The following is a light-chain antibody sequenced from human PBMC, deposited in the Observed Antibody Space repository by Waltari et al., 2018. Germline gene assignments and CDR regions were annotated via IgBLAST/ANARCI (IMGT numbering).Light chain of an antibody. CDR2: EAT. CDR3: CSYTGTATFLL. V-gene: IGLV2-23*02. CDR1: TSDIGAYNL. J-gene: IGLJ2*01. Sequence: QSALTQPASVSGSPGQSITISCTGTTSDIGAYNLISWYQQYPGGVPKLIIYEATKRPSWVSDRFSGSKSGNTASLTISGLLAEDEADYYCCSYTGTATFLLFGGGTKLTVL.